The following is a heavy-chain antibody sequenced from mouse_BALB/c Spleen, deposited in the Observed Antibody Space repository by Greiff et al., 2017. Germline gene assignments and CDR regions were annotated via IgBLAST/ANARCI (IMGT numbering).Heavy chain of an antibody. CDR1: GYTFTDYN. V-gene: IGHV1-18*01. Sequence: EVQLQQSGPELVKPGASVKIPCKASGYTFTDYNMDWVKQSHGKSLEWIGDINPNNGGTIYNQKFKGKATLTVDKSSSTAYMELRSLTSEDTAVYYCARGDYYGSSPGFDVWGAGTTVTVSS. D-gene: IGHD1-1*01. CDR2: INPNNGGT. J-gene: IGHJ1*01. CDR3: ARGDYYGSSPGFDV.